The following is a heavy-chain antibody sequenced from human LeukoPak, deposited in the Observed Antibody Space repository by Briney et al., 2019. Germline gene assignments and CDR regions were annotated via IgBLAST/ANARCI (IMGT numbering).Heavy chain of an antibody. J-gene: IGHJ4*02. CDR2: ISAYNGNT. Sequence: ASLKVSCKASGYTFTSYGISWVRQAPGQGLEWMGWISAYNGNTNYTQKLQGRVTMTTDTSTSTAYMELRSLRSDDTAVYYCARVPSDYGDYRRYLDYWGQGTLVTVSS. CDR3: ARVPSDYGDYRRYLDY. CDR1: GYTFTSYG. D-gene: IGHD4-17*01. V-gene: IGHV1-18*01.